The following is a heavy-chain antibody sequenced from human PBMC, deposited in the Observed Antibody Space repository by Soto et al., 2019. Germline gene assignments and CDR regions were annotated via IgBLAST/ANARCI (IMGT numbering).Heavy chain of an antibody. CDR2: IYYSGST. V-gene: IGHV4-30-4*01. D-gene: IGHD4-4*01. Sequence: QVQLQESGPGLVKPSQTLSLTCTVSGGSISSGNYYWSWIRQPPGKGLEWIGYIYYSGSTYYNPSLKSRVTISVDTSKSQFSLKLSSVTAADTAVYYCASLDYSKYWYFDLWGRGTLVTVSS. J-gene: IGHJ2*01. CDR1: GGSISSGNYY. CDR3: ASLDYSKYWYFDL.